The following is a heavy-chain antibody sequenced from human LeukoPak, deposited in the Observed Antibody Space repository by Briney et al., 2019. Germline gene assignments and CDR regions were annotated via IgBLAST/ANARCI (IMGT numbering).Heavy chain of an antibody. J-gene: IGHJ4*02. CDR3: ARGDSFDY. Sequence: SETLSLTCAVYGGSFSGYYWSWIRQPPGKGLEWIGEINHSGSTNYNPSLKSRVTISVDTSKNQFSLKLSSVTAADTAVYYCARGDSFDYWGQGNLVTVSS. V-gene: IGHV4-34*01. CDR2: INHSGST. D-gene: IGHD3-22*01. CDR1: GGSFSGYY.